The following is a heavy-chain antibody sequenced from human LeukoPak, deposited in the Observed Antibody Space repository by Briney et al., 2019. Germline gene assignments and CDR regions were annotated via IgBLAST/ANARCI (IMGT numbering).Heavy chain of an antibody. D-gene: IGHD3-16*01. V-gene: IGHV3-23*01. Sequence: GGCLRLSCAASRFTFSSYVMSWVRPAPGKGLEWVSSITGSGTGTFYADSVRGRFTISRDNSKKTVYLQMNSLRVEDTAVYYCANGGGGFWGQGTLVTVSS. CDR3: ANGGGGF. CDR2: ITGSGTGT. CDR1: RFTFSSYV. J-gene: IGHJ4*02.